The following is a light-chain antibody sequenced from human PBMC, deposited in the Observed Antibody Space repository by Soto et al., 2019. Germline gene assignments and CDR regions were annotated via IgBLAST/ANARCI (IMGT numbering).Light chain of an antibody. CDR1: QSVSSY. CDR2: DAS. J-gene: IGKJ4*01. CDR3: QQRSNCPLT. V-gene: IGKV3-11*01. Sequence: EIVLTQSPATLSLSPGERATLSCRASQSVSSYLAWYQQKPGQAPRLLIYDASNRATVIPARFSGSGSGTDFTLTISSLEPEDFAVYYCQQRSNCPLTFGGGTKVEIK.